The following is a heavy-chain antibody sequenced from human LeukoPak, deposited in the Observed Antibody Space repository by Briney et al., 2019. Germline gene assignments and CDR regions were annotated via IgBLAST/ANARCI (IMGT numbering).Heavy chain of an antibody. CDR1: GGSISSDGYS. Sequence: SQTLSLTCAVSGGSISSDGYSWSWIRQPPGKGLEWIGYIYHSGSTYYNPSLKSRVTISVDRSKNQFSLKLSSVTAADTAVYYCARAAYGGNTYYFDYWGQGTLVTVSS. CDR3: ARAAYGGNTYYFDY. CDR2: IYHSGST. D-gene: IGHD4-23*01. V-gene: IGHV4-30-2*01. J-gene: IGHJ4*02.